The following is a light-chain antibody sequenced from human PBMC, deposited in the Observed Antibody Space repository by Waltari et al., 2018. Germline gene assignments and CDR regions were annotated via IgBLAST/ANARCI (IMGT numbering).Light chain of an antibody. V-gene: IGKV1-39*01. J-gene: IGKJ1*01. Sequence: DIQMTQSPSSLSASVGDRGTITCRESQSISSYLNWYQQKPGKAPKLLIYAGSSLQSGVPSRFSGSGSGTDFTLTISSLQPEDFATYYCQQSYSTPRTFGQGTKVEIK. CDR2: AGS. CDR1: QSISSY. CDR3: QQSYSTPRT.